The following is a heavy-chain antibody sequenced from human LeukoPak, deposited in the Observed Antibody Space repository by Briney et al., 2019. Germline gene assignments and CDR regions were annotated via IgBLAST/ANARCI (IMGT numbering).Heavy chain of an antibody. D-gene: IGHD1-1*01. V-gene: IGHV3-30*02. CDR3: AKAGPVQLERLYYFDY. CDR1: GFTSSSYG. J-gene: IGHJ4*02. Sequence: GGFLRLSCAASGFTSSSYGMHWVRQAPGKGLEWVAFIRYDGSNKYYADSVKGRFTISRDNSKNTLYLQMNSLRAEDTAVYYCAKAGPVQLERLYYFDYWGQGTLVTVSS. CDR2: IRYDGSNK.